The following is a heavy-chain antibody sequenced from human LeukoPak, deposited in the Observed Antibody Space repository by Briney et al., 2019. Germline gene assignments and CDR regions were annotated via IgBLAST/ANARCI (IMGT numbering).Heavy chain of an antibody. CDR2: IRYDGSNK. CDR3: ATQRWAIFDY. J-gene: IGHJ4*02. V-gene: IGHV3-30*02. D-gene: IGHD2-21*01. Sequence: GGSLRLSCAASGFTFSSYGMHWVRQAPGKGLNWVAFIRYDGSNKYYADSVKGRFTISRDNSKNTLYLQMNSLRAEDTAVYYCATQRWAIFDYWGQGTLVTVSS. CDR1: GFTFSSYG.